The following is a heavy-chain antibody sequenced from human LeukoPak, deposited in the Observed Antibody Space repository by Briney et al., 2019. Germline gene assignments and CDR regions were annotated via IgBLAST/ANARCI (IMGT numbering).Heavy chain of an antibody. CDR3: AKSGRNSYGVDV. CDR1: GFSFTNYA. J-gene: IGHJ6*02. V-gene: IGHV3-23*01. CDR2: MKGGGET. Sequence: EGSLRLSCAASGFSFTNYAVSWVRQAPARGPEWVSSMKGGGETFYADSVKGRFTLSRDDLRNTVYLQLNNLRVEDTAIYYCAKSGRNSYGVDVWGQGTTVTVSS.